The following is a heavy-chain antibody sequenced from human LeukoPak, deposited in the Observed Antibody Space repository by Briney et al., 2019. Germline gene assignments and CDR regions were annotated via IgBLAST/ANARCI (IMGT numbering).Heavy chain of an antibody. V-gene: IGHV3-21*01. CDR2: ISSSSSYT. J-gene: IGHJ3*02. Sequence: SPGGSLRLSCAASGFTFSSYSMNWVRQAPGKGLEWVSSISSSSSYTYYADSVKGRFTISRDNAKNSLYLQMNSLRAEDTAVYYCARVVAVAGRAFDIWGQGTMVTVSS. CDR3: ARVVAVAGRAFDI. D-gene: IGHD6-19*01. CDR1: GFTFSSYS.